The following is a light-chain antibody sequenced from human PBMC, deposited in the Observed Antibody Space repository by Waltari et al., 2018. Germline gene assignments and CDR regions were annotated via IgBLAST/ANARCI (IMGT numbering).Light chain of an antibody. CDR3: QQYGSSPT. J-gene: IGKJ3*01. CDR2: GAS. CDR1: QSVSSSY. Sequence: EIVLTQSPGTLSLSPGERATLSCRASQSVSSSYLAWYQQKPGQAPRLLIYGASSRATGIPDRFSGSGSGTDFTLTISRLEPEDFAVYYYQQYGSSPTFGPGTKVDIK. V-gene: IGKV3-20*01.